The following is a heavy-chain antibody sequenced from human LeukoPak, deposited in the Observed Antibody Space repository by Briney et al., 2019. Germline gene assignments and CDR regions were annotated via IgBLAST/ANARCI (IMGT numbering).Heavy chain of an antibody. Sequence: GGSLRLSCAASGFTGSSNYMSWVRQAPGKGLGWVANIKQDGSEKYYVDSVKGRFTISRDNAKNSLYLQMNSLRAEDTAVYYCARLTRLRGIYYFDYWGQGTLVTVSS. J-gene: IGHJ4*02. CDR2: IKQDGSEK. V-gene: IGHV3-7*01. CDR3: ARLTRLRGIYYFDY. CDR1: GFTGSSNY. D-gene: IGHD2-15*01.